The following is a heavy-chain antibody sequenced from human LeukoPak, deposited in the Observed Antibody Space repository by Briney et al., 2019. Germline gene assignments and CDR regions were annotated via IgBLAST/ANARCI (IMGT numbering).Heavy chain of an antibody. CDR1: GFTFTTYS. J-gene: IGHJ4*02. CDR3: ARGGDGYNFDY. CDR2: IVSSGTDI. Sequence: PGGSLRLSCAASGFTFTTYSMNWVRQAPGKGLEWVSSIVSSGTDIRYADSVKGRFTISRYNAKNSLYLQMNSLSAEDTAVYYCARGGDGYNFDYWGQGILVPVTS. V-gene: IGHV3-21*06. D-gene: IGHD5-24*01.